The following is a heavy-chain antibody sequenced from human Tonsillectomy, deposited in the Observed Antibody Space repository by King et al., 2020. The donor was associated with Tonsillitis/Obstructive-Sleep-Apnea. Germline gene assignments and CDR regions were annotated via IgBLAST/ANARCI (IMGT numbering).Heavy chain of an antibody. J-gene: IGHJ6*03. V-gene: IGHV4-59*01. Sequence: QLQESGPGLVKPSETLSLTCTVSGGSLSTYYWSWIRQPPGKGLEWIGYIYYTGSTNYNPSLKSRVTISVDTSKNQFSLKLSFVTAADTAVYYCARGYYYYYMDVWGKGTTVTVSS. CDR1: GGSLSTYY. CDR3: ARGYYYYYMDV. CDR2: IYYTGST.